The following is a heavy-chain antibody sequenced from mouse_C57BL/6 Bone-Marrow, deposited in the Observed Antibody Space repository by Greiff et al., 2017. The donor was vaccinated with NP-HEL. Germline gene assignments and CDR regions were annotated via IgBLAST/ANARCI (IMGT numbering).Heavy chain of an antibody. CDR2: IYPRSGNT. J-gene: IGHJ2*01. CDR1: GYTFTSYG. D-gene: IGHD2-5*01. Sequence: VKLVESGAELARPGASVKLSCKASGYTFTSYGISWVKQRTGQGLEWIGEIYPRSGNTYYNEKFKGKATLTADKSSSTAYMELRSLTSEDSAVYFCARCSYSNLDYWGQGTTLTVSS. CDR3: ARCSYSNLDY. V-gene: IGHV1-81*01.